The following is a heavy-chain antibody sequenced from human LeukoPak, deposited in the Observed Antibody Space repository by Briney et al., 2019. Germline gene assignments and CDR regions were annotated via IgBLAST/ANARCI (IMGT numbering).Heavy chain of an antibody. CDR2: ISYDGGNK. Sequence: GGSLRLSCAASGISFSSYGMHWVRQAPGKGLEWVAVISYDGGNKYDADSVKGQFTISRDNSKNTLYLQMNSLRDEDTAVYYCAKDRTLYSSSWSFDYWGQGTLVTVSS. CDR3: AKDRTLYSSSWSFDY. CDR1: GISFSSYG. D-gene: IGHD6-13*01. V-gene: IGHV3-30*18. J-gene: IGHJ4*02.